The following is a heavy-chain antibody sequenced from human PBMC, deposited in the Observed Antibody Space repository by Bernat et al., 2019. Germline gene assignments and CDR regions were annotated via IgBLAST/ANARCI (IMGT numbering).Heavy chain of an antibody. D-gene: IGHD3-3*01. Sequence: QVQLVQSGAEVKKPGASVKVSCKASGYTFTSYGISWVRQAPGQGLEWMGWISAYNGNTNYAQKLQGRVTMTTDTSTSTAYMELRSLRSDDTVVYYCARGGYYDFWSGYFSDYYYYMDVWGKGTTVTVSS. V-gene: IGHV1-18*01. CDR3: ARGGYYDFWSGYFSDYYYYMDV. CDR2: ISAYNGNT. CDR1: GYTFTSYG. J-gene: IGHJ6*03.